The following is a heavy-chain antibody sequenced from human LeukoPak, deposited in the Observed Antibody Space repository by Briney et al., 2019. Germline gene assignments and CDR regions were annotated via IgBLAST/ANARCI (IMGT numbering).Heavy chain of an antibody. V-gene: IGHV3-74*01. J-gene: IGHJ3*02. CDR2: INSDGSST. CDR1: GFTFSSYS. Sequence: GGSLRLSCAASGFTFSSYSMNWVRQAPGKGLVWVSRINSDGSSTSYADSVKGRFTISRDNAKNTLYLQMNSLRAEDTAVYYCARAGQLLYEMIYAFDIWGQGTMVTVSS. D-gene: IGHD2-2*02. CDR3: ARAGQLLYEMIYAFDI.